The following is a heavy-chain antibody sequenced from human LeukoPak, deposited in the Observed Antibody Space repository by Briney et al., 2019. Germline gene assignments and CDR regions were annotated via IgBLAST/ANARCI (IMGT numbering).Heavy chain of an antibody. D-gene: IGHD6-19*01. Sequence: PGRSLRLSCAASGFSLSGNGMHWVRQAPGKGLEWVAVIWADGSSKYYADSVKGRFTISRDNSENPLYLQMNSMRAEDTAVYYCARDSGGSPFDIWGQGTMVTVSS. CDR2: IWADGSSK. CDR3: ARDSGGSPFDI. V-gene: IGHV3-33*01. J-gene: IGHJ3*02. CDR1: GFSLSGNG.